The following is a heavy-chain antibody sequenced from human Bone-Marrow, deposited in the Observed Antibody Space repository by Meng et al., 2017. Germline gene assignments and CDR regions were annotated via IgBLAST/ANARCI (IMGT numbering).Heavy chain of an antibody. CDR1: GGSISASSFY. V-gene: IGHV4-39*07. J-gene: IGHJ4*02. Sequence: QLQLQGSGPGLVKPSETLSLTCNVSGGSISASSFYWGWIRQAPGKGLEWIGTLHDSGSTYYNPSLKSRVTISADTSNSQFSLKLSSVTAADTAVYYCAREWGTLATAADDYWSQGTLVTVSS. CDR3: AREWGTLATAADDY. D-gene: IGHD6-13*01. CDR2: LHDSGST.